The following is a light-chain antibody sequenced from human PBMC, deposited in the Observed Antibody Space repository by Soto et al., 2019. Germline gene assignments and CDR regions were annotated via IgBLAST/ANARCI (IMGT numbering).Light chain of an antibody. CDR1: SRDVGGYVY. CDR3: SSYAGGNKMV. CDR2: EVN. J-gene: IGLJ2*01. V-gene: IGLV2-8*01. Sequence: QSALTQPPSASGSPGESVTMSCSGTSRDVGGYVYVSWFQQHPGKAPKLIIFEVNKRPSGVPDRFSGDRSANTASLTVSGLQREDEADYYCSSYAGGNKMVFGGGTKLTVL.